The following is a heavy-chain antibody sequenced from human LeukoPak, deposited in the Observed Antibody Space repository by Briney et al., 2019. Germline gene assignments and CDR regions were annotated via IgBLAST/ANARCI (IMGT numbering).Heavy chain of an antibody. J-gene: IGHJ4*02. CDR3: ARAKLAAARPGVFDY. D-gene: IGHD6-13*01. V-gene: IGHV7-4-1*02. CDR1: GYTFTSYA. CDR2: INTNTGNP. Sequence: ASVNVSCKASGYTFTSYAMNWVRQAPGQGLEWMGWINTNTGNPTYAQGFTGRFVFSLDTSVSTAYLQISSLKAEDTAVYYCARAKLAAARPGVFDYWGQGTLVTVSS.